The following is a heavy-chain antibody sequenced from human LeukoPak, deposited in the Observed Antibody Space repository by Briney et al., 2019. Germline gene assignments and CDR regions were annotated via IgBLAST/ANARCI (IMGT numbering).Heavy chain of an antibody. J-gene: IGHJ4*02. D-gene: IGHD6-19*01. Sequence: GGSLRLSCAASGFTFSSYSMNWVRQAPGKGLEWVSSISSSSSYIYYADSVKGRFTISRDNAKNSLYLQMNSLKAEDTAVYYCARDREQWLVDYWGQGTLVTVSS. CDR2: ISSSSSYI. CDR3: ARDREQWLVDY. CDR1: GFTFSSYS. V-gene: IGHV3-21*01.